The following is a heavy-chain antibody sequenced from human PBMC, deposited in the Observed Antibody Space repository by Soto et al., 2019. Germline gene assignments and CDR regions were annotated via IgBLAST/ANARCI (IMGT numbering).Heavy chain of an antibody. V-gene: IGHV5-51*01. CDR3: ASQHYCSSTSCPFDY. CDR1: GYIFTSYW. D-gene: IGHD2-2*01. CDR2: IYPGDSDT. Sequence: VESLKIYCKGSGYIFTSYWIGCFLQMPGKVLEWMGIIYPGDSDTRYSPSFQDQVTISADKSISTAYLQWSSLKASDTAMYYCASQHYCSSTSCPFDYWGQGTLVTVSS. J-gene: IGHJ4*02.